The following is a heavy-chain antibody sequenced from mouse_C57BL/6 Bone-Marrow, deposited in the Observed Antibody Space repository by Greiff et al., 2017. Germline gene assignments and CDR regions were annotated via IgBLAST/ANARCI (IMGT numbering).Heavy chain of an antibody. CDR2: ISSGSSTI. D-gene: IGHD2-4*01. Sequence: EVKLVESGGGLVKPGGSLKLSCAASGFTFSDYGMHWVRQAPEKGLEWVAYISSGSSTIYYEDTVKGRFPIFRDNAKNTLFLQMTSLWTEDTAMYYCARPDDCPHYYAMDDWGQGTSVTVSS. V-gene: IGHV5-17*01. CDR1: GFTFSDYG. CDR3: ARPDDCPHYYAMDD. J-gene: IGHJ4*01.